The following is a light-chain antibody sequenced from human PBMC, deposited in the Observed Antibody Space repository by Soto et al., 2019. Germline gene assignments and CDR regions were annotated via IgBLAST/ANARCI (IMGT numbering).Light chain of an antibody. V-gene: IGKV1-39*01. CDR1: QSISSY. Sequence: DIPITQLPSSLSSSVGDRVTITCRASQSISSYLNWYQQKPRKAPKLLIYAASSLQSGVPSRFSGSGSGTDFTLTISSLQPEDFATYYCQQSYSTLPTFGGGTKVDIK. CDR3: QQSYSTLPT. J-gene: IGKJ4*01. CDR2: AAS.